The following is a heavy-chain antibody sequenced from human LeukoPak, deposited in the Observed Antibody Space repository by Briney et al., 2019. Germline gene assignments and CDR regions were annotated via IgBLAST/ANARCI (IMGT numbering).Heavy chain of an antibody. CDR3: ARALFQVPYYFDF. CDR1: EFIFTNYW. D-gene: IGHD2-2*01. V-gene: IGHV3-74*01. CDR2: INIDGSTT. J-gene: IGHJ4*02. Sequence: QTGGSLRLSCEASEFIFTNYWMYWVRQAPGKGLAWVSAINIDGSTTTYADSVKGRFTISRDNARNTLYLQMNSLRAEDTAVYYCARALFQVPYYFDFWGQGTLVTVSS.